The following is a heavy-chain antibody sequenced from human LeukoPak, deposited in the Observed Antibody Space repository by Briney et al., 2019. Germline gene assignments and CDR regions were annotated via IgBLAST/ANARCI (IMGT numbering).Heavy chain of an antibody. J-gene: IGHJ4*02. CDR3: ARDWEGSCSDSACFRLDY. Sequence: ASVKVSCKASGYTFTGYYMHWVRQAPGQGLEWKGWINPNSGGTNYAQKFQGRVTMTRDTSISTAYMELSRLRSDDTAVYYCARDWEGSCSDSACFRLDYWGQGTLVTVSS. V-gene: IGHV1-2*02. CDR1: GYTFTGYY. CDR2: INPNSGGT. D-gene: IGHD2-15*01.